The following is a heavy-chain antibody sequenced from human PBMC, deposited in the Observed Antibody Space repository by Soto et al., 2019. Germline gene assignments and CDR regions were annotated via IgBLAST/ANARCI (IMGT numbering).Heavy chain of an antibody. V-gene: IGHV1-8*01. J-gene: IGHJ4*02. Sequence: ASVKVSCKASGYTFTSYDINWVRQATGRGLEWMGWMNPNSGNTGYAQKFQGRVTMTRNTSISTAYMELSSLRSEDTAVYYCARIVRYCSSTSCPYYFDYWGQGTLVTVSS. CDR3: ARIVRYCSSTSCPYYFDY. D-gene: IGHD2-2*01. CDR1: GYTFTSYD. CDR2: MNPNSGNT.